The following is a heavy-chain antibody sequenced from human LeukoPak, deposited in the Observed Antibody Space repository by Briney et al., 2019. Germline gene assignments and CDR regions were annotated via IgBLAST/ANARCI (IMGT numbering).Heavy chain of an antibody. D-gene: IGHD1-14*01. V-gene: IGHV3-66*02. CDR3: ARMDLWRGAGGWSYFDY. CDR2: IHSGGST. CDR1: GFIVSSKY. Sequence: GGSLRLSCATSGFIVSSKYMIWVRQAPGKGLEWVSVIHSGGSTYDADSVKGRFTVSRDNSKNTVYLQMNSLRPEDTAVYYCARMDLWRGAGGWSYFDYWGQGTLVTVSS. J-gene: IGHJ4*02.